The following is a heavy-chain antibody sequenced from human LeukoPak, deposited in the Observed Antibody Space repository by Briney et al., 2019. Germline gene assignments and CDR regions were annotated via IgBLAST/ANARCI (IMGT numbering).Heavy chain of an antibody. CDR3: AKAQRTIRQYFYDGMDV. Sequence: PGGSLRLSCAASGFTFSSYWMHWVRQAPGKGLVWVSRINSDGSSTSYADSVKGRFTISRDNAKNTLYLQMNSLRAEDTAVYFCAKAQRTIRQYFYDGMDVWGQGATVTVSS. D-gene: IGHD3-9*01. CDR2: INSDGSST. J-gene: IGHJ6*02. CDR1: GFTFSSYW. V-gene: IGHV3-74*01.